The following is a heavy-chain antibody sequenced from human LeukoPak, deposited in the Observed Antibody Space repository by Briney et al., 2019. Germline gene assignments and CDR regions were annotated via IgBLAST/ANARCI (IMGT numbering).Heavy chain of an antibody. D-gene: IGHD3-10*01. CDR2: IYHSGST. Sequence: SETLSLTCAVSGYSISSGYYRGWIRQPPGKGLEWIGSIYHSGSTYYNPSLKSRVTISVDTSKNQFSLKLSSVTAADTAVYYCARETVGSGSYTSPPYYYGMDVWGKGTTVTVSS. J-gene: IGHJ6*04. CDR1: GYSISSGYY. CDR3: ARETVGSGSYTSPPYYYGMDV. V-gene: IGHV4-38-2*02.